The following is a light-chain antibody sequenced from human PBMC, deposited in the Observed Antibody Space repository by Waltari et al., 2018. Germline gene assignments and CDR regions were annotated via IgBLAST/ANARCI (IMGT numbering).Light chain of an antibody. J-gene: IGLJ2*01. CDR2: EVS. CDR1: SSDVGSYNL. Sequence: QSALTQPAPVSGSPGQSITIPCPGTSSDVGSYNLVPWYQQHPGKAPKLMIYEVSKRPSGVSNRFSGSKSGNTASLTISGLQAEDEADYYCCSYAGSSTYVVFGGGTKLTVL. CDR3: CSYAGSSTYVV. V-gene: IGLV2-23*02.